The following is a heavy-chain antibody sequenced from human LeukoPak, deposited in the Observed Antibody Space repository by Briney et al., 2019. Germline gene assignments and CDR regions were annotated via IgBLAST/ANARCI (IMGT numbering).Heavy chain of an antibody. CDR2: MNPNSGNT. CDR1: GYTFTSYD. J-gene: IGHJ5*02. Sequence: ASVTVSCKASGYTFTSYDINWVRQATGQGLEWMGWMNPNSGNTGYAQKFQGRVTMTRNTPISTAYMELSSLRSEDTAVYYCARGGNSYNWNWFDPWGQGTLVTVSS. V-gene: IGHV1-8*01. CDR3: ARGGNSYNWNWFDP. D-gene: IGHD1-20*01.